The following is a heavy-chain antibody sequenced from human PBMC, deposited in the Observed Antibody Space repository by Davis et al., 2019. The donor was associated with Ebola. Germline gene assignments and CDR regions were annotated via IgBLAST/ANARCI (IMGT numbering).Heavy chain of an antibody. D-gene: IGHD3-22*01. J-gene: IGHJ6*02. CDR1: GFTFSSYS. Sequence: PGGSLRLSCAASGFTFSSYSMNWVRQAPGKGLEWVSSISSSSSYIYYADSVKGRFTISRDNAKNSLYLQMNSLRDEDTAVYYCARSYDSSGYKRYYYYGMDVWGQGTTVTVSS. CDR2: ISSSSSYI. V-gene: IGHV3-21*01. CDR3: ARSYDSSGYKRYYYYGMDV.